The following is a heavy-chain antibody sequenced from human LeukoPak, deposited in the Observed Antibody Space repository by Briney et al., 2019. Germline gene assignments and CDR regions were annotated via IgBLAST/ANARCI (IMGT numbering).Heavy chain of an antibody. CDR2: MNPNSGNT. CDR3: ARAHIVTTVTDYYYMDV. D-gene: IGHD5-12*01. J-gene: IGHJ6*03. CDR1: GYTFTSYD. Sequence: ASVKVSCKASGYTFTSYDINWVRQAPGQGLEWMGWMNPNSGNTGYVQKFQGRVTMTRNTSMSTAYMELSSLRSEDTAVYYCARAHIVTTVTDYYYMDVWGKGTTVTVPS. V-gene: IGHV1-8*01.